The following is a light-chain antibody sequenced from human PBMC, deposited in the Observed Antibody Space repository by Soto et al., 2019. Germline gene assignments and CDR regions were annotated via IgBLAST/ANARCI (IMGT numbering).Light chain of an antibody. J-gene: IGKJ5*01. V-gene: IGKV3-11*01. CDR1: QSVGDY. CDR2: DAS. CDR3: QQRSDWPPIT. Sequence: TGLTQSPATLSLSQRERASLSCRASQSVGDYLAWYQQKPGQAPRLLIYDASNRAAGVPYRFRGSGSGTDFTLTISSVEPEDFGVYYCQQRSDWPPITFGQGTRLEIK.